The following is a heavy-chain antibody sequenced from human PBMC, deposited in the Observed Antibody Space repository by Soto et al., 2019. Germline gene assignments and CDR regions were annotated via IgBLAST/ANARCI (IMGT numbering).Heavy chain of an antibody. D-gene: IGHD6-13*01. CDR3: ARGGGMEAAAVYYYYYGMDV. CDR1: GYTFTSYA. V-gene: IGHV1-3*01. CDR2: INAGNGNT. Sequence: QVQLVQSGAEVKKPGASVKVSCKASGYTFTSYAMHWVRQAPGQRLEWMGWINAGNGNTKYSQKFQGRVTITRDTTAGTAYMELSSLRSEDTAVYYCARGGGMEAAAVYYYYYGMDVWGQGTTVTVSS. J-gene: IGHJ6*02.